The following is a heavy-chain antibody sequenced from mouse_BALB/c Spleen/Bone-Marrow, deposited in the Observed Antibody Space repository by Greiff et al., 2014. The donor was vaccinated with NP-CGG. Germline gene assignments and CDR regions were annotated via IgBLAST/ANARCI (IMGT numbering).Heavy chain of an antibody. CDR3: ARGGSSYGWYFDV. J-gene: IGHJ1*01. CDR1: GFNIKDTY. Sequence: VQLKDSGAELAKPGASVKLSCTASGFNIKDTYMHWVKQRPEQGLEWIGRIDPANGNTKYDPKFQGKATITADTSSNTAYLQLSSLTSEDTAVYYCARGGSSYGWYFDVWGAGTTVTVSS. CDR2: IDPANGNT. V-gene: IGHV14-3*02. D-gene: IGHD1-1*01.